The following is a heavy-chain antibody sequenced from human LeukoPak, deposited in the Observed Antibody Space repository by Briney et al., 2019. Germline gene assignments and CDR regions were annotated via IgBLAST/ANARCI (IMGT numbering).Heavy chain of an antibody. J-gene: IGHJ5*02. V-gene: IGHV4-38-2*02. D-gene: IGHD2-2*01. CDR2: IYHSGST. CDR3: ARVRYCSSTSCP. Sequence: SETLSLTCTVSGYSISSGYYWGWIRQPPGKGLEWIGYIYHSGSTNYNPSLKSRVTMSVDTSKNQFSLKLSSVTAADTAVYYCARVRYCSSTSCPWGQGTLVTVSS. CDR1: GYSISSGYY.